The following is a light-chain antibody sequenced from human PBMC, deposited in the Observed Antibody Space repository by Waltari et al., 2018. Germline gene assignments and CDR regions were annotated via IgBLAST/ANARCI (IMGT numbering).Light chain of an antibody. CDR2: AAS. Sequence: TFRAGQAINTFLAWFQQKPGKAPRSLIYAASTLQSGVSSNFSGSGSGTNFTLTISSLQPEDCATYYCQQYNSFPPTFGGGTRVEI. CDR3: QQYNSFPPT. CDR1: QAINTF. V-gene: IGKV1-16*02. J-gene: IGKJ4*01.